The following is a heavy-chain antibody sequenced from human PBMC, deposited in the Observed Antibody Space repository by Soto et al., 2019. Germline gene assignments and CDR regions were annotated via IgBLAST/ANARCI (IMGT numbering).Heavy chain of an antibody. CDR1: GGSISSYY. Sequence: PSKTLSLTCTVSGGSISSYYWSWIRQPPGKGLEWIGYIYYSGSTNYNPSLKSRVTISVDTSKNQFSLKLSSVTAADTAVYYCGRGDPLLWFGEKVYYGMDVWGQGTTVTVSS. CDR2: IYYSGST. D-gene: IGHD3-10*01. J-gene: IGHJ6*02. V-gene: IGHV4-59*01. CDR3: GRGDPLLWFGEKVYYGMDV.